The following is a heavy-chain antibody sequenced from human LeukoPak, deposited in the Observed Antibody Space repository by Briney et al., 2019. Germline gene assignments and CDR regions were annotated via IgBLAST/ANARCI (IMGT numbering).Heavy chain of an antibody. CDR2: ISSSGST. J-gene: IGHJ4*02. V-gene: IGHV4-61*02. CDR1: GDSISSGDYY. CDR3: ARARLRWYSFDY. Sequence: PSETLSLTCTVSGDSISSGDYYWSWIRQPAGKGLEWIGRISSSGSTNYNPSLKSRVTISVDTSKNQFSLKLSSVTAADTAVYYCARARLRWYSFDYWGQGTLVTVSS. D-gene: IGHD4-23*01.